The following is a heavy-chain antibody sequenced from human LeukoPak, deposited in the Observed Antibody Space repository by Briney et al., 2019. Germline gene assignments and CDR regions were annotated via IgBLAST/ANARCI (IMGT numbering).Heavy chain of an antibody. V-gene: IGHV3-23*01. CDR2: ISGSGDKT. CDR3: AKDRSLNGGNSNGYFDY. Sequence: GGSLRLSCAASGFTFSSDAMNWVRQRPGKGLEWASVISGSGDKTYYADSVKGRFTISRDNSKNTLYLQMSSLRAEDTAVYFCAKDRSLNGGNSNGYFDYWGQGTLVTVSS. J-gene: IGHJ4*02. CDR1: GFTFSSDA. D-gene: IGHD4-23*01.